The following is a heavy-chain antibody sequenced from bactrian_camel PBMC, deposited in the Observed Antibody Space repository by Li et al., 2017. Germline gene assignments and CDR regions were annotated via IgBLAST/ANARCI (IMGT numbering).Heavy chain of an antibody. V-gene: IGHV3S40*01. J-gene: IGHJ4*01. CDR3: TVLGNGGYEYKF. D-gene: IGHD1*01. CDR2: VSADGGYT. Sequence: VQLVESGGGSAQPGGSLRLSCAASGFTFSNLDRGWVRQAPGKGLEGVATVSADGGYTNYGASVNGRFTAYRDNAKNPLSLQVNSLQTEDTAMYYCTVLGNGGYEYKFWGQGTQVTVS. CDR1: GFTFSNLD.